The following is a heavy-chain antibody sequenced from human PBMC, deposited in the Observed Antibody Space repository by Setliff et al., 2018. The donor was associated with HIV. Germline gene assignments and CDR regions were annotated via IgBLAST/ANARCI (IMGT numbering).Heavy chain of an antibody. D-gene: IGHD5-12*01. Sequence: SGGSLRLSCAASGFTSSTYWMSWVRQAPGKGLEWVANINEDGSQKYYVDSVKGRFTISRDNAKKSLYLQMNSLRAEDMAVYYCSCSGYDSYFDYWGQGTPVTVSS. CDR2: INEDGSQK. V-gene: IGHV3-7*05. J-gene: IGHJ4*02. CDR3: SCSGYDSYFDY. CDR1: GFTSSTYW.